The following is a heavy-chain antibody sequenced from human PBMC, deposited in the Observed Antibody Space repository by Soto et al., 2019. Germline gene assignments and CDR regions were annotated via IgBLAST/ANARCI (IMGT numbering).Heavy chain of an antibody. V-gene: IGHV2-70*02. D-gene: IGHD3-3*01. J-gene: IGHJ6*02. CDR3: TTLSITIFGVVLMDV. Sequence: SGPTLVNPTQTLTLTCTFSGFSLSTSGMCVSWIRQPPGKALEWLALIDWDDNKYYSTSLKTRLTISKDTSKNQVVLTMTNMDPVDTAVYYCTTLSITIFGVVLMDVWGQGTTVTVSS. CDR2: IDWDDNK. CDR1: GFSLSTSGMC.